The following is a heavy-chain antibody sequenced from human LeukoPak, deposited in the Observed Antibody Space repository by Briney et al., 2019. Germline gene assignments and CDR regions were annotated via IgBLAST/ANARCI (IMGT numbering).Heavy chain of an antibody. CDR2: IKSKTDGGTT. J-gene: IGHJ4*02. V-gene: IGHV3-15*01. Sequence: SGGSLRLSCAASGFTFSNAWMSWVRQAPGKGLEWVGRIKSKTDGGTTDYAAPVKGRFTISRDDSKNTLYLQMNSLKTEDTAVYYCTTHYPDSGSYNYWGQGTLVTVSS. D-gene: IGHD1-26*01. CDR3: TTHYPDSGSYNY. CDR1: GFTFSNAW.